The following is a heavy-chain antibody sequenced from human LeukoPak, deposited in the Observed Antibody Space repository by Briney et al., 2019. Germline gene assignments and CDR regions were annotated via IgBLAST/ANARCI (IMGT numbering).Heavy chain of an antibody. CDR3: ARAPVTSCRGAFCYPFDI. J-gene: IGHJ4*02. V-gene: IGHV1-18*01. D-gene: IGHD2-15*01. CDR2: ISAYNGNT. Sequence: ASVKVSCKASGYTFTSYGISWVRQAPGQGLEWMGWISAYNGNTNYAQKLQGRVTMTTDTSTSTAYMELRSLRSDDAAVYYCARAPVTSCRGAFCYPFDIWGQGTLVTVSS. CDR1: GYTFTSYG.